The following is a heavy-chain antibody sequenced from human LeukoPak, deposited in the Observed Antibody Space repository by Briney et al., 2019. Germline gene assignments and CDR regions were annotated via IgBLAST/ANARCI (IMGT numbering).Heavy chain of an antibody. Sequence: SETLSLTCTVSGGSISSGGYYWSWIRQPPGKGLEWIGEIHHSGSTNYNPSLKSRVTISVDTSKNQFSLKLSSVTAADTAVYYCAREGDSSVYYDYWGQGTLVTVSS. V-gene: IGHV4-39*07. CDR3: AREGDSSVYYDY. D-gene: IGHD3-22*01. CDR2: IHHSGST. J-gene: IGHJ4*02. CDR1: GGSISSGGYY.